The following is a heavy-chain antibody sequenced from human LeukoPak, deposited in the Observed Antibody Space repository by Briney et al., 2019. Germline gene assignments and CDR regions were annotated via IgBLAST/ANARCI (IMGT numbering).Heavy chain of an antibody. Sequence: GGSLRLSCAASGFTFSSYAMHWVRQAPGKGLEWVAVISHDGSNKYYADSVKGRFTISRDNSKNTLYLQMNSLRAEDTAVYYCAKDQSPEAHWGQGTLVTVSS. J-gene: IGHJ4*02. CDR3: AKDQSPEAH. V-gene: IGHV3-30-3*01. CDR2: ISHDGSNK. CDR1: GFTFSSYA.